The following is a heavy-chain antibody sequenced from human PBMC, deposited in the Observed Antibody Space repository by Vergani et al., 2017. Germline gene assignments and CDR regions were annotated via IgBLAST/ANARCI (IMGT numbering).Heavy chain of an antibody. D-gene: IGHD6-13*01. CDR3: AREYSRSLESFDY. CDR1: GGTFSSYT. CDR2: IIPILGIA. J-gene: IGHJ4*02. V-gene: IGHV1-69*02. Sequence: QVQLVQSGAEVKKPGSSVKVSCKASGGTFSSYTISWVRQAPGQGLEWMGRIIPILGIANYAQKFQGRVTITADKSTSTAYMELSSLRSEDTAVYYCAREYSRSLESFDYWGQGTLVTVSS.